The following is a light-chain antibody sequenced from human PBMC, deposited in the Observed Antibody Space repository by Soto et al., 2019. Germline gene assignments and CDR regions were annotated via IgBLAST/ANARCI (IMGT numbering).Light chain of an antibody. CDR2: FNI. V-gene: IGLV1-44*01. Sequence: QSVLSQPPSASGTTGQRVTISCSGSSSNIGSNTVSWYQQFPGTAPKLLIYFNIQRPSGVPDRFSGSKSGTSASLAISGLQSEDEADYYCAAWDDSLNGYVFGTGTKVTGL. CDR1: SSNIGSNT. CDR3: AAWDDSLNGYV. J-gene: IGLJ1*01.